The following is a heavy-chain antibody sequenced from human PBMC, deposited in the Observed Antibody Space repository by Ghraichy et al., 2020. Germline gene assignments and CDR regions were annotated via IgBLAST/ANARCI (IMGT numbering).Heavy chain of an antibody. CDR2: ISAYNGNT. V-gene: IGHV1-18*01. CDR1: GYTFTSYG. J-gene: IGHJ3*02. CDR3: AIRHLPQWELPYHDAFDI. D-gene: IGHD1-26*01. Sequence: ASVKVSCKASGYTFTSYGISWVRQAPGQGLEWMGWISAYNGNTNYAQKLQGRVTMTTDTSTSTAYMELRSLRSDDTAVYYCAIRHLPQWELPYHDAFDIWGQGTMVTVSS.